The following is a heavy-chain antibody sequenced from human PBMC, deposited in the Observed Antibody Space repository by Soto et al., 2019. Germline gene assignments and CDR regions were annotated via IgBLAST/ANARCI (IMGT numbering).Heavy chain of an antibody. CDR1: GFTFSSHE. J-gene: IGHJ4*01. Sequence: EVQLVESGGGLVQPGGSLRLSCAASGFTFSSHEMNWVRQAPGKGLEWVSYIDYSGSRTDYADSVKGRFTISRDNAKNSLYLQMYSLRAEVTAIYYCVRDRTLLVPTSIDYWGHGTLVTVSS. V-gene: IGHV3-48*03. CDR2: IDYSGSRT. CDR3: VRDRTLLVPTSIDY. D-gene: IGHD3-3*01.